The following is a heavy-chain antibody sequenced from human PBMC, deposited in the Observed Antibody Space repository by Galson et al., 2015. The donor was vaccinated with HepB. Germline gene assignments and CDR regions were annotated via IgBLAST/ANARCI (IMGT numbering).Heavy chain of an antibody. D-gene: IGHD2-2*01. CDR2: IWYDGSNK. CDR3: ARDGYCSSTSCSWYFDL. J-gene: IGHJ2*01. CDR1: GSTFSSYG. Sequence: SLRLSCAASGSTFSSYGMHWVRQAPGKGLEWVAVIWYDGSNKYYADSVKGRFTISRDNSKNTLYLQMNSLRAEDTAVYYCARDGYCSSTSCSWYFDLWGRGTLVTVSS. V-gene: IGHV3-33*01.